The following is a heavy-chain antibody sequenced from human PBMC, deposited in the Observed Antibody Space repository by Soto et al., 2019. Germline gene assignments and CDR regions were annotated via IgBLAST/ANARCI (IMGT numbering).Heavy chain of an antibody. CDR3: ARDLKVFGVVIIYYYYGMDV. J-gene: IGHJ6*02. D-gene: IGHD3-3*01. CDR1: GFTFNTYW. Sequence: GGSLRLSCAASGFTFNTYWMTWVRQAPGKGLEWVANIKQDGSETYYVDSVKGRFTISRDNAKNSLYLQMNSLRDEDTAVYYCARDLKVFGVVIIYYYYGMDVWGQGTTVNVSS. V-gene: IGHV3-7*01. CDR2: IKQDGSET.